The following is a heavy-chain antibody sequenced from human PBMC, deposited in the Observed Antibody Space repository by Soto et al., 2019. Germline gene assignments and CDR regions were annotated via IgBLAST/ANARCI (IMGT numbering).Heavy chain of an antibody. CDR2: ISSSSSYI. V-gene: IGHV3-21*01. CDR3: ARDGDCYGSGSLLYGMDV. J-gene: IGHJ6*02. CDR1: GFTFSSYS. Sequence: GGSLRLSCAASGFTFSSYSMNWVRQAPGKGLEWVSSISSSSSYIYYADTVKGRFTISRDNAKNSLYLQMNSLRAEDTAVYYCARDGDCYGSGSLLYGMDVWGQGTTVTVSS. D-gene: IGHD3-10*01.